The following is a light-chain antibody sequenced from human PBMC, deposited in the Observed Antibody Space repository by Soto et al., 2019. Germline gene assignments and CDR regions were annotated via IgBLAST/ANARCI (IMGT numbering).Light chain of an antibody. CDR2: DVT. J-gene: IGLJ1*01. V-gene: IGLV2-14*03. Sequence: QSALTQPASVSGSPGQSITISCTGTRSDVGGYNYVYWHQHHPGKAPKLIIYDVTNRPSGVSDRFSGSKSGNTASLTISGLQAEDEADYYCCSYTSSSTYVFGPGTKVT. CDR1: RSDVGGYNY. CDR3: CSYTSSSTYV.